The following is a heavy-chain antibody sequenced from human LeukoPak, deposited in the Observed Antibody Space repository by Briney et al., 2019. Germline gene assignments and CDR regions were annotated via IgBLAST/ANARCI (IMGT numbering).Heavy chain of an antibody. J-gene: IGHJ4*02. Sequence: SETLSLTCSVSGDSISSIRFYWGWIRQPPGKGLEWIGSIYYSGSTYYNPSLKSRVTISVDTSKNQFSLRPSSVTAADTAVYYCARTSGSSGWIDYWGQGTLVTVSS. CDR1: GDSISSIRFY. CDR2: IYYSGST. D-gene: IGHD6-19*01. V-gene: IGHV4-39*01. CDR3: ARTSGSSGWIDY.